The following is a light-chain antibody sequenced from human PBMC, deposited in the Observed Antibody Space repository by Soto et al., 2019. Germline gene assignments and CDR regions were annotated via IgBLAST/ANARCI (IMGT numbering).Light chain of an antibody. J-gene: IGLJ3*02. CDR2: DVS. CDR1: SSDVGGYKY. Sequence: QSALTQPRSVSGSPGQPVTISCTGTSSDVGGYKYVSWYQRHPGEAPKLLIYDVSERPSGVPDRFSGSKSGNTASLTISGLQAEDEADYYCQSYDSSIWVFGGGTKLTVL. CDR3: QSYDSSIWV. V-gene: IGLV2-11*01.